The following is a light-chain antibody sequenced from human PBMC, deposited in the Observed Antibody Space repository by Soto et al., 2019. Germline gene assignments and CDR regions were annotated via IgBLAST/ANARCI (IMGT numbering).Light chain of an antibody. J-gene: IGKJ1*01. V-gene: IGKV1-5*01. Sequence: DIQMTQSPSTLSASVGDRVTITCRASQSISSWLAWYQQKPGKAPKLLIYDASSLESGVPSRFSGSGSGTEFTLTISSLQLDDFATYYCQQYNSYSTFCQGTKVEIK. CDR3: QQYNSYST. CDR2: DAS. CDR1: QSISSW.